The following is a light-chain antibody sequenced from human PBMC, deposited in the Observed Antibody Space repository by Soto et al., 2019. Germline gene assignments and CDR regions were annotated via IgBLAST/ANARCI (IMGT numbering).Light chain of an antibody. Sequence: EIVLTQSPGTLSLSPGERATLSCRASQSVSSNYLAWYHQKPGQAPRLLIYGASSRATGIPDRFSGSVSGTDFTLTISRLEPEDSAVYYCQQYGDSPLTFGGGTKVDIK. CDR3: QQYGDSPLT. CDR2: GAS. J-gene: IGKJ4*01. CDR1: QSVSSNY. V-gene: IGKV3-20*01.